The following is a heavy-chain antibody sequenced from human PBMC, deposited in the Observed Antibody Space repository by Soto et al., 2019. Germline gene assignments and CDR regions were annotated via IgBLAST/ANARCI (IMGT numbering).Heavy chain of an antibody. CDR3: ARHEEKWLQPYFEY. CDR2: ISYRGST. D-gene: IGHD5-12*01. J-gene: IGHJ4*02. Sequence: PSETLSLTCTVSGDSISTYYWSWIRQPPGKGLEWIGYISYRGSTKYSPSLKSRVTLSVDTSKNQFSLKLSSVTDADTAVYYCARHEEKWLQPYFEYWGQGTLVT. V-gene: IGHV4-59*08. CDR1: GDSISTYY.